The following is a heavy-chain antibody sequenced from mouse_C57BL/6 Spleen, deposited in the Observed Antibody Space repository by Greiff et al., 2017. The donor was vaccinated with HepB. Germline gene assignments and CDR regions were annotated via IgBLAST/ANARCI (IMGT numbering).Heavy chain of an antibody. D-gene: IGHD1-1*01. Sequence: QVQLQQSGTELVKPGASVKLSCKASGYTFTSYWMHWVKQRPGQGLEWIGNINPSNGGTNYNEKFKSKATLTVDKSSSTAYMQLSSLTSEDSAVYYCARGIYYYGSSYPFYAMDYWGQRTSVTVSS. CDR1: GYTFTSYW. J-gene: IGHJ4*01. CDR3: ARGIYYYGSSYPFYAMDY. CDR2: INPSNGGT. V-gene: IGHV1-53*01.